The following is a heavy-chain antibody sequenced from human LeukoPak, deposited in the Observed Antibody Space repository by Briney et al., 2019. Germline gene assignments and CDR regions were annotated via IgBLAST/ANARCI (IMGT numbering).Heavy chain of an antibody. CDR1: GFTFSSYA. Sequence: GGSLTLSCAASGFTFSSYAMNWVRQAPGKGLEWVSTISGSGGSTYYADSVKGRFTISRDNSKNTLYLQVNSLRAEDTAVYYCAKRGDGYFYYFDYWGQGTLVTVSS. CDR2: ISGSGGST. CDR3: AKRGDGYFYYFDY. D-gene: IGHD5-24*01. J-gene: IGHJ4*02. V-gene: IGHV3-23*01.